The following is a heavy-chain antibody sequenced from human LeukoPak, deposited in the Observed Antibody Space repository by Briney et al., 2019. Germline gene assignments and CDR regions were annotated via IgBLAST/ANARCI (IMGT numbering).Heavy chain of an antibody. CDR1: GFTFSSYS. V-gene: IGHV3-21*04. J-gene: IGHJ6*02. D-gene: IGHD2-8*02. Sequence: GGSLRLSCAASGFTFSSYSMNWVRQAPGKGLEWVSSISSSSNIYYADSVKGRFTISRDNAKNSLYLQMNSLRPEDTALYYCARDRGIVLKGGAWGMDVWAKGPRSPPP. CDR2: ISSSSNI. CDR3: ARDRGIVLKGGAWGMDV.